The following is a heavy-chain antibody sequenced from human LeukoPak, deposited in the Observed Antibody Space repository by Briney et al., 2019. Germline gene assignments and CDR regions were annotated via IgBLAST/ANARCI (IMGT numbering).Heavy chain of an antibody. V-gene: IGHV1-18*01. J-gene: IGHJ3*02. Sequence: ASVTVSFKSSGYTFTSYGISWVRQAPGQGLEWMGWISAYNGNTNYAQKLQGRGTMTTDTSKSTAYMELRSLRSDDTAVYYCARDLSSHFVLDAFDIWGQGTMVTVSS. CDR1: GYTFTSYG. D-gene: IGHD3-10*02. CDR2: ISAYNGNT. CDR3: ARDLSSHFVLDAFDI.